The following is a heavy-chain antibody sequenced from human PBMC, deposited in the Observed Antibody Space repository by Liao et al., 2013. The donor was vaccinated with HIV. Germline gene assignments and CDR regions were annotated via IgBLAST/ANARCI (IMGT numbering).Heavy chain of an antibody. J-gene: IGHJ3*02. CDR3: ARVRYFDWLAAFDI. V-gene: IGHV4-30-4*08. CDR1: GASITSGSDY. Sequence: QVQLQESGPGLVTPSQTLSLTCSVSGASITSGSDYWSWIRQPPGKGLEWIGYIYYSGSTYYNPSLKSRVTISVDTSKNQFSLKLSSVTAADTAVYYCARVRYFDWLAAFDIWAKGQWSRLF. D-gene: IGHD3-9*01. CDR2: IYYSGST.